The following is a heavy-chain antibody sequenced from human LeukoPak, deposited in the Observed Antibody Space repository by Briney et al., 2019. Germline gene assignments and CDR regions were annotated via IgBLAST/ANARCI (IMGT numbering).Heavy chain of an antibody. CDR3: ARVREGSGFDY. CDR1: GGSISSSSYY. J-gene: IGHJ4*02. Sequence: SGTLSLTCTVSGGSISSSSYYWGWIRQPPGKGLEWIGSIYYSGSTYYNPSLKSRVTMSVDTSKNQFSLKLSSVTAADTAVYYCARVREGSGFDYWGQGTLVTVSS. D-gene: IGHD3-10*01. V-gene: IGHV4-39*07. CDR2: IYYSGST.